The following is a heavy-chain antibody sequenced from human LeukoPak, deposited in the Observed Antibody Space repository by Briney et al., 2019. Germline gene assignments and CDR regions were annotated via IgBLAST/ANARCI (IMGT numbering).Heavy chain of an antibody. CDR3: TRTAPHSSGWCFDY. CDR2: IRSKAYGGTT. D-gene: IGHD6-19*01. Sequence: PGRSLRLSCTASGFTFGDYAMSWARQAPGKGLEWVGFIRSKAYGGTTEYAASVKGRFTISRDDSKSIAYLQMYSLKTEDTAVYYCTRTAPHSSGWCFDYWGQGTLVTVSS. J-gene: IGHJ4*02. CDR1: GFTFGDYA. V-gene: IGHV3-49*04.